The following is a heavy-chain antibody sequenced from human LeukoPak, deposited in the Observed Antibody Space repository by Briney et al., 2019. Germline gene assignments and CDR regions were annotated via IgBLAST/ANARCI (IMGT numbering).Heavy chain of an antibody. Sequence: SETLSLTCTVSGGSISTSSYYWGWIRQPPGKGLEWIGTIYYSVTTYYNPSPKSRVTISVDTSKNQFSLKLSSVTAADTAVYYCARHVGRSAFDIWGQGTMVTVSS. CDR3: ARHVGRSAFDI. V-gene: IGHV4-39*01. D-gene: IGHD2-15*01. CDR1: GGSISTSSYY. J-gene: IGHJ3*02. CDR2: IYYSVTT.